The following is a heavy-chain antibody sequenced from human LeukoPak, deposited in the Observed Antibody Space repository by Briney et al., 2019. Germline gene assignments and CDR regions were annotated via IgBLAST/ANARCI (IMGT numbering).Heavy chain of an antibody. J-gene: IGHJ3*02. V-gene: IGHV3-21*05. CDR3: ARVSQQNTIFGVVIIRLDAFDI. Sequence: PGGSLRLSCAASGFTFSSYEMNWVRQAPGKGLEWVSYISSSSSYIYYADSVKGRFTISRDNAKNSLYLQMNSLRAEDTAVYYCARVSQQNTIFGVVIIRLDAFDIWGQGTMVTVSS. CDR2: ISSSSSYI. CDR1: GFTFSSYE. D-gene: IGHD3-3*01.